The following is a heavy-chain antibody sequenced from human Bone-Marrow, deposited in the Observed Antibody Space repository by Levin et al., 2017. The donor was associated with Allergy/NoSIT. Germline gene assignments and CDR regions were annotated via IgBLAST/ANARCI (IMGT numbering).Heavy chain of an antibody. CDR3: AILQVYCSGTSCYGHDY. V-gene: IGHV3-23*01. D-gene: IGHD2-2*01. CDR2: ISGAADSS. CDR1: GITLSSFA. Sequence: GGSLRLSCVASGITLSSFAMTWVRQAPGKGLEWVAVISGAADSSYYSDSVRGRFTISRDNAAKTIYLQMNDLRAEDTALYYCAILQVYCSGTSCYGHDYWGQGTRVTVSS. J-gene: IGHJ4*02.